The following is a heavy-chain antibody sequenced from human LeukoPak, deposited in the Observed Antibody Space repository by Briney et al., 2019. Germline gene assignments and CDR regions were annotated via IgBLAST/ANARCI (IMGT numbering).Heavy chain of an antibody. D-gene: IGHD2-2*01. Sequence: GASVKVSCKASGYTFTSYAMHWVRQAPGQRLEWMGWINAGSGNTKYSQKFQGRVTITRDTSASTAYMELSSLRSEDTAVYYCARSGRTGCSSTSCYYYYGMDVWGRGTTVTVSS. V-gene: IGHV1-3*01. J-gene: IGHJ6*04. CDR2: INAGSGNT. CDR3: ARSGRTGCSSTSCYYYYGMDV. CDR1: GYTFTSYA.